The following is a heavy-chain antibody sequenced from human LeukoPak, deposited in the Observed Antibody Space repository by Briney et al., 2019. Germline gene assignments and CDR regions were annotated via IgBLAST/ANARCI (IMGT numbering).Heavy chain of an antibody. J-gene: IGHJ4*02. CDR1: GYTFTSYY. D-gene: IGHD1-1*01. V-gene: IGHV1-46*01. CDR2: INPNGGST. CDR3: ARARTTFDY. Sequence: ASVKVSCKTSGYTFTSYYMHWVRQAPGQGLEWMGIINPNGGSTTYAQKLQGRVTMTRDTSTSTVYMELSSLTSEDTAVYYCARARTTFDYWGQGTLVTVSS.